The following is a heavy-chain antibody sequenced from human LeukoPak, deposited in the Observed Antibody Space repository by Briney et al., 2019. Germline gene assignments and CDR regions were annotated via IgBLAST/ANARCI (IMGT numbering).Heavy chain of an antibody. D-gene: IGHD3-9*01. CDR3: ARGYYDILTGYPLGY. V-gene: IGHV4-39*01. Sequence: PSETLSLTCTVSGGSISSSSLYWGWIRQPPGQGLEWIGSINYSGSTYYNPSLKSRVTISVDTSTNQFSLKKSSVTAADTAVYYCARGYYDILTGYPLGYWGQGTLVTVSS. CDR1: GGSISSSSLY. J-gene: IGHJ4*02. CDR2: INYSGST.